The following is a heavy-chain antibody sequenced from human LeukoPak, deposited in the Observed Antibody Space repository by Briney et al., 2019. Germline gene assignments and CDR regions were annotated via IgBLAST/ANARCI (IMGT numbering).Heavy chain of an antibody. V-gene: IGHV4-38-2*02. J-gene: IGHJ3*02. CDR1: GYSISSGYY. CDR3: ARLRGSSAFDI. Sequence: SETLSLTCTVSGYSISSGYYWGWIRQPPGKGLEWIGSIYHSGSTYYNPSLKSRVTISVDTSKNQFSLKLSSVTAADTAVYYCARLRGSSAFDIWGQGTMVTVSS. CDR2: IYHSGST. D-gene: IGHD2-15*01.